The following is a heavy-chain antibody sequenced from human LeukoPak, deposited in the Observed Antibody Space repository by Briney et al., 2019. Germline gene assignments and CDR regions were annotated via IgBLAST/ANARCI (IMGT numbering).Heavy chain of an antibody. CDR3: ASLGGLLYGSGSYYKRGSPPTDY. Sequence: PGGSLRLSCAASGFTFSSYSMNWVRQAPGKGLEWVSYISSSSSTIYYADSVKGRFTISRDNAKNSLYLQMNSLRAEDTAVYYCASLGGLLYGSGSYYKRGSPPTDYWGQGTLVTVSS. J-gene: IGHJ4*02. CDR2: ISSSSSTI. CDR1: GFTFSSYS. D-gene: IGHD3-10*01. V-gene: IGHV3-48*01.